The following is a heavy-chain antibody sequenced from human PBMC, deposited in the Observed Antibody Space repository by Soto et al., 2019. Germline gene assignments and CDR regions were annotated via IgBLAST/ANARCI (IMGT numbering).Heavy chain of an antibody. J-gene: IGHJ5*02. V-gene: IGHV5-51*01. CDR3: ASPKIAFYNWFDP. Sequence: GESLKISCKGSGYSFTSYWIGWVRQMPGKGLEWMGIIYPGDSDTRYSPSFQGQVTISVDTSKNQFSLKLSSVTAADTAVYYCASPKIAFYNWFDPWGQGTLVTVSS. CDR2: IYPGDSDT. D-gene: IGHD3-3*02. CDR1: GYSFTSYW.